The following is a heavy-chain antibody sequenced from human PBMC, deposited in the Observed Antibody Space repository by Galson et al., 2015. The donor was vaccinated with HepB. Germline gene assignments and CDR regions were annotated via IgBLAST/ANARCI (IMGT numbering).Heavy chain of an antibody. CDR3: AALGPPLDY. CDR2: AYYRSKWHN. Sequence: CAISGDSVSNKNTAWNWIRQSPLRGLEWLGRAYYRSKWHNNYAVSVRSRITINPDTSKNHFSLQLNSVTPEDTAVYYCAALGPPLDYWGQGILVTVSS. V-gene: IGHV6-1*01. J-gene: IGHJ4*02. CDR1: GDSVSNKNTA.